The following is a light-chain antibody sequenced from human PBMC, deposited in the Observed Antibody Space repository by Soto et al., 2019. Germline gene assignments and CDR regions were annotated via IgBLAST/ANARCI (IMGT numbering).Light chain of an antibody. J-gene: IGLJ1*01. V-gene: IGLV2-14*01. Sequence: QSVLTQPASVSGSPGQSVTISCTGASSDVGGNDYVSWYQQHPGKAPKLILYEVNNRPSGVSNHFSGSKSGHTASLIISGLQADDEADYYCSSYSTTSTLVFGSGTKLTVL. CDR3: SSYSTTSTLV. CDR2: EVN. CDR1: SSDVGGNDY.